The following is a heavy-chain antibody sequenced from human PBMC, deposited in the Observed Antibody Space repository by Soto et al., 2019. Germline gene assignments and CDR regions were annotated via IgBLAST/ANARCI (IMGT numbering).Heavy chain of an antibody. CDR2: MNPNSGNT. Sequence: GASVKVSCKASGYTFTSYDINWVRHATGQGLEWMGWMNPNSGNTGYAQKFQGRVTMTRNTSISTAYMELSSLRSEDTAVYYCTNTGSFYGVVIIKGDFDYWGQGTLVTVSS. CDR1: GYTFTSYD. V-gene: IGHV1-8*01. D-gene: IGHD3-3*01. J-gene: IGHJ4*02. CDR3: TNTGSFYGVVIIKGDFDY.